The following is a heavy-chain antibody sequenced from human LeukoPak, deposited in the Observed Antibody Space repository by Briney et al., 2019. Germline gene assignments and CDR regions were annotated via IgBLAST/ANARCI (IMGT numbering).Heavy chain of an antibody. CDR1: GFTFSSYW. D-gene: IGHD3-22*01. V-gene: IGHV3-7*01. CDR2: IKQDGSEK. Sequence: PGGSLRLSCAAPGFTFSSYWMSWVRQAPGKGLEWVANIKQDGSEKYYVDSVKGRFTISRDNAKNTLNLQMNSLRAEDTAVYYCARDLGQYYDTSDNWFDPWGQGTLVTVSS. J-gene: IGHJ5*02. CDR3: ARDLGQYYDTSDNWFDP.